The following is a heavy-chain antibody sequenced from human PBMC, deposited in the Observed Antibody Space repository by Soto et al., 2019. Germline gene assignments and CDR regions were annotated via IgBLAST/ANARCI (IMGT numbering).Heavy chain of an antibody. CDR3: TRAFSSGWYTYYFDY. J-gene: IGHJ4*02. CDR2: IRSKAYGGTT. V-gene: IGHV3-49*03. CDR1: GFTFGDYA. Sequence: GGSLRLSCTASGFTFGDYAMSWFRQAPGKGLEWVGFIRSKAYGGTTEYAASVKGRFTISRDDSKSIAYLQMNSLKTEDTAVYYCTRAFSSGWYTYYFDYWGQGTLVTVPS. D-gene: IGHD6-19*01.